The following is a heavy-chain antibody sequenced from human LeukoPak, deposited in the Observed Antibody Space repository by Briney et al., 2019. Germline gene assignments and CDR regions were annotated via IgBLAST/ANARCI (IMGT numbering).Heavy chain of an antibody. CDR2: IYYSGST. V-gene: IGHV4-59*01. D-gene: IGHD3-10*01. J-gene: IGHJ4*02. CDR3: ARGIRYGSGSYVFDY. CDR1: GVSISSYY. Sequence: SETLSLTCTVSGVSISSYYWSWIRQPPGKGLEWIGYIYYSGSTNYNPSLKSRVTISVDTSKNQFSLKLSSVTAADTAVYYCARGIRYGSGSYVFDYWGQGTLVTVSS.